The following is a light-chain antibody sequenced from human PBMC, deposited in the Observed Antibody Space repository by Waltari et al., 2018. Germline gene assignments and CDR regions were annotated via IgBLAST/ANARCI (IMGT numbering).Light chain of an antibody. CDR2: RAS. Sequence: TVVTQYPATLSVSPGERATLSCRTSETIASGLAWYQQKPGQAPRLLIYRASTRAAGIPDRFSGFGSETEFTLTISSLQSEDSAVYYCQQYNRWPPGTFGQGTKVEI. V-gene: IGKV3D-15*01. CDR1: ETIASG. J-gene: IGKJ1*01. CDR3: QQYNRWPPGT.